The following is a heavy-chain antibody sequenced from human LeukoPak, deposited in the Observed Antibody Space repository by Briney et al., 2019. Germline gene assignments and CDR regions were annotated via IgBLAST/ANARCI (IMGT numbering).Heavy chain of an antibody. CDR3: ARGGNYVKYYFDY. CDR2: IYHSGST. V-gene: IGHV4-4*02. Sequence: PSETLSLTCAVSGGSINTANWWSWVRQPPGKGLEWIGEIYHSGSTNYNPSLKSRVTISVDKSKNQFSLKLSSVTAADTAVYYCARGGNYVKYYFDYWGQGTLVTVSS. CDR1: GGSINTANW. D-gene: IGHD4-11*01. J-gene: IGHJ4*02.